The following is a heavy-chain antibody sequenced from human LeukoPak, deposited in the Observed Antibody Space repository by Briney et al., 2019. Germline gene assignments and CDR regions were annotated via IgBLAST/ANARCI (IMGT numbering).Heavy chain of an antibody. CDR2: INPNSGGT. J-gene: IGHJ4*02. Sequence: EASVKVSCKASGYTFTGYYMHWVRQAPGQGLEWMGWINPNSGGTNYAQKFQGRVTMTRDTSISTAYMELSRLRSDDTAVYYCARTRSGSYFPIDYWGQGTLVTVSS. CDR1: GYTFTGYY. CDR3: ARTRSGSYFPIDY. D-gene: IGHD1-26*01. V-gene: IGHV1-2*02.